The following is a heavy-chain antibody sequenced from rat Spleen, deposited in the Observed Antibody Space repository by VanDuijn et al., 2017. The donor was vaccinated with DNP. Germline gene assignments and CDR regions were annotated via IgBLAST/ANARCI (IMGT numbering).Heavy chain of an antibody. Sequence: EVQLVESGGGLVQPGRSLKLSCAASEFKFSDYNMAWVRQTPKKGLEWVATISYDGSSTYYRDSVKGRISISRDNAKSTLYLQMDSLRSEDTATYYCARWFNSGYYFDYWGQGVMVTVSS. D-gene: IGHD4-3*01. V-gene: IGHV5-7*01. J-gene: IGHJ2*01. CDR1: EFKFSDYN. CDR3: ARWFNSGYYFDY. CDR2: ISYDGSST.